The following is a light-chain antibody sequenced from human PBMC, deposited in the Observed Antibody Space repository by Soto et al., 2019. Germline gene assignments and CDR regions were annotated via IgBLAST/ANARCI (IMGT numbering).Light chain of an antibody. J-gene: IGKJ5*01. V-gene: IGKV3-11*01. CDR2: DAY. Sequence: EVVLTQSPVPLSLSPGERATLSCRASQSFRGLLAWYQQKPGQAPRLLIYDAYNRATGIPPRFSGSGSGTDFTLTISSLEAEDSAVYYCQQRHMWPITFGQGTRLEIK. CDR3: QQRHMWPIT. CDR1: QSFRGL.